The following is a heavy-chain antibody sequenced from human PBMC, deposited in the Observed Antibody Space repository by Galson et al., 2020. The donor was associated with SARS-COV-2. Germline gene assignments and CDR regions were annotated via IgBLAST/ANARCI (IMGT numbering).Heavy chain of an antibody. CDR1: GLTFKNYA. D-gene: IGHD6-25*01. J-gene: IGHJ4*02. CDR2: ISGSGDST. Sequence: GESLKISCAVSGLTFKNYAMNWVRQAPGKGLEWVSLISGSGDSTYYVDSVKGRFTISRDNSKDTLYLQMSSLRAEDTAVYYCAKSFWGIPAATEDWGQGTLVTVSS. V-gene: IGHV3-23*01. CDR3: AKSFWGIPAATED.